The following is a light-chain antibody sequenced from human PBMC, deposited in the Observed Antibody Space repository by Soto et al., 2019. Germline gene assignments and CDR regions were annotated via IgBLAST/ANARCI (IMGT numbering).Light chain of an antibody. J-gene: IGKJ5*01. CDR3: QQLHSYPFT. Sequence: IQLTQTPPSLSASIGDRVTITSRASQGVSSSLAWYHQQPGKAPKLLIYAATTLQSGVPSRFSGSGSGTDFTLIINSLQPEDFATYYCQQLHSYPFTFGQGTRLEIK. CDR2: AAT. CDR1: QGVSSS. V-gene: IGKV1-9*01.